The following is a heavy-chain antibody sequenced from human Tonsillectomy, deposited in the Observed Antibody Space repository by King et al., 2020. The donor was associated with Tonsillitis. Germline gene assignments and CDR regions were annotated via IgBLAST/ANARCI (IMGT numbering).Heavy chain of an antibody. V-gene: IGHV3-23*04. J-gene: IGHJ4*02. CDR3: AKGPGSDRYFEFDY. CDR1: GFTFSDYV. D-gene: IGHD6-19*01. Sequence: VQLVESGGGLVQPGGSLRLSCAASGFTFSDYVMRWVRQAPGKGLDWVSGISDSGGSTYYADSVKGRFTISRDNSKNTLYLQMNSLRAEDTAVYYCAKGPGSDRYFEFDYWGQGTLVTVSS. CDR2: ISDSGGST.